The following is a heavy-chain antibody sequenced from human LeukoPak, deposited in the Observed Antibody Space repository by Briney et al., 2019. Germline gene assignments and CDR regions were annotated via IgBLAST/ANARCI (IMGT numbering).Heavy chain of an antibody. J-gene: IGHJ6*03. V-gene: IGHV4-39*01. Sequence: SETLSLTCTVSGCSISSSSYYWGWIRQPPGKGLEWIGSINYSGRTYNNPSLKSRITISVDTSKNQFSLELSSVTAADTAVYYCARGVIGGPYYYYYMDVWGKGTTVTVSS. CDR1: GCSISSSSYY. CDR2: INYSGRT. CDR3: ARGVIGGPYYYYYMDV. D-gene: IGHD3-16*02.